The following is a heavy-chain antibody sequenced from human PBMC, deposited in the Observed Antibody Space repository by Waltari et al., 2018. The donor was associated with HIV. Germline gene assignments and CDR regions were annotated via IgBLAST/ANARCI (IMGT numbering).Heavy chain of an antibody. Sequence: QVQLQESGPGLVKPSGTLSLTCAVSGGSISDSYWGTWVRQPPGKGLEWIGEIYHSGSTNYNPSPLSRVTISLDKSKNQFSLRLTAVTAADTAVYYCARAGNDLDYWGQGTLVAVSS. V-gene: IGHV4-4*02. CDR3: ARAGNDLDY. CDR2: IYHSGST. CDR1: GGSISDSYW. J-gene: IGHJ4*02.